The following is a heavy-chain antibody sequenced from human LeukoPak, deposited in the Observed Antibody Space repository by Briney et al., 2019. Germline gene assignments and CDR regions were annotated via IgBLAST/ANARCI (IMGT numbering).Heavy chain of an antibody. Sequence: PSQTLSLTCTVSGGSISSGGYYWSWIRQRPGKGLEWIGSIYYSGSTYYNPSLKSRVTISVDTSKNQFSLKLSSVTAADTAVYYCARQGIAVAGEDYYDGMDVWGQGTTVTVSS. V-gene: IGHV4-39*01. J-gene: IGHJ6*02. D-gene: IGHD6-19*01. CDR1: GGSISSGGYY. CDR3: ARQGIAVAGEDYYDGMDV. CDR2: IYYSGST.